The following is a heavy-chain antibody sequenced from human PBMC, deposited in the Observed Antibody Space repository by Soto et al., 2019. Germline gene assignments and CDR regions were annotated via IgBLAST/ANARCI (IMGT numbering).Heavy chain of an antibody. CDR2: IDPKNAGT. Sequence: QVQLVQSGTEVKKPGASVKVSCKASGYTVTDYYIHWVRQAPGQGLEWMGWIDPKNAGTIYAQKFKDRVNMTRDTSISTAYMDLSRLTSDDTALYYCARDDYGIYPYWGQGTLVTVSS. CDR3: ARDDYGIYPY. V-gene: IGHV1-2*02. CDR1: GYTVTDYY. J-gene: IGHJ4*02. D-gene: IGHD1-26*01.